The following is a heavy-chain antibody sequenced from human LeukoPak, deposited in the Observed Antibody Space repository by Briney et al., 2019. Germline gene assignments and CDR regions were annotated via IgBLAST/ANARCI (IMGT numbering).Heavy chain of an antibody. CDR1: GFTFDDYG. V-gene: IGHV3-20*04. Sequence: PGGSLRLSCAASGFTFDDYGMSWVRQVPGKGLEWVASLNWNGGDTIYADSVKGRFTISRDNPQSSLFLQVNSLRAEDTAVYYCARGTAAPLDFWGQGSPVTVSS. J-gene: IGHJ4*02. CDR3: ARGTAAPLDF. CDR2: LNWNGGDT. D-gene: IGHD2-2*01.